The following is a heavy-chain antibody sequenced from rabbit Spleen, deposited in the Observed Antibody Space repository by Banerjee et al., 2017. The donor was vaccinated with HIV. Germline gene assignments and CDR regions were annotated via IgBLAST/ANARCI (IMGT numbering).Heavy chain of an antibody. D-gene: IGHD1-1*01. CDR3: ARGGGSGYGL. Sequence: EESGGDLVKPEGSLTLTCKASGLDFSSSYWICWVRQAPGKGLEWIGCIVTSSGSTYYASWAKGRFTISKTSSTTVTLQMTSLTAADTATYFCARGGGSGYGLWGPGTLVTVS. CDR2: IVTSSGST. J-gene: IGHJ4*01. CDR1: GLDFSSSYW. V-gene: IGHV1S45*01.